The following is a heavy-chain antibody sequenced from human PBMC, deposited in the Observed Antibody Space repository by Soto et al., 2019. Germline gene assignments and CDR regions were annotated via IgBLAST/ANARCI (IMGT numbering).Heavy chain of an antibody. J-gene: IGHJ5*02. CDR3: ARDQGYSGYGNWFDP. Sequence: GGSLRLSCAASGFSFRKYAMHWVRQAPGKGLEWVTVISTDGSIKYYIDSVKGRFTISRDNSKNTLYLQMNSLRPDDTAVYYCARDQGYSGYGNWFDPWGQGTLVTVSS. CDR1: GFSFRKYA. D-gene: IGHD5-12*01. V-gene: IGHV3-30-3*01. CDR2: ISTDGSIK.